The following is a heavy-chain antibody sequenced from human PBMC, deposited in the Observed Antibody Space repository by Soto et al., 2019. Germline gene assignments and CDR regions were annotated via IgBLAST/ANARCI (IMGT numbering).Heavy chain of an antibody. Sequence: PGGSLRLSCAASGFTFSSYAMSWVRQAPGKGLEWVSVINDVGETFYADSVKGRFTISRDNSKNTVYLQMNSLRAEDTATYYCARRTFHNFDYWGQGALVTVSS. CDR3: ARRTFHNFDY. D-gene: IGHD3-3*02. CDR2: INDVGET. V-gene: IGHV3-23*01. CDR1: GFTFSSYA. J-gene: IGHJ4*02.